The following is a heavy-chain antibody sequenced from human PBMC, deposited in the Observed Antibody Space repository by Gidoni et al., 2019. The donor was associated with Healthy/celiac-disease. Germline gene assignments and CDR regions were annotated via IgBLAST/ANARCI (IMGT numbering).Heavy chain of an antibody. V-gene: IGHV4-4*02. CDR1: GGSISSSNW. CDR2: IYHSGST. Sequence: QVQLQESGPGLVKTSGTLSLTCAAAGGSISSSNWWSWVRQPPGKGLEWIGEIYHSGSTNYHPSLKRRVTISVDKSKNQFSLKLSSVTAADTAVYYCARVRAATVDYWGQGTLVTVSS. CDR3: ARVRAATVDY. J-gene: IGHJ4*02. D-gene: IGHD6-25*01.